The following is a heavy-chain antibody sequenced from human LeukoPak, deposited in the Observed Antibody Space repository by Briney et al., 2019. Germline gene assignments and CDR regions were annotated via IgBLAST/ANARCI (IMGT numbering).Heavy chain of an antibody. J-gene: IGHJ3*02. CDR1: GFTFSKYA. CDR2: ISGSGHST. Sequence: GGSLRLSCAASGFTFSKYAMNWVRQAPGKGLEWVSVISGSGHSTYYADSVKGRFTISRDNSKNTLYLQMNSLRAEDTAVYSCAKALGIAVAVDAFDIWGQGTTVTVSS. D-gene: IGHD6-19*01. V-gene: IGHV3-23*01. CDR3: AKALGIAVAVDAFDI.